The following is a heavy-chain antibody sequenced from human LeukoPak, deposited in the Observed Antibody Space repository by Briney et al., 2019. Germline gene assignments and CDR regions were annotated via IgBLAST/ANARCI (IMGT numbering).Heavy chain of an antibody. V-gene: IGHV3-21*01. CDR1: GFTFITHS. CDR3: TRDQSVRYAFDI. D-gene: IGHD3-10*01. Sequence: GGSLRLSCEASGFTFITHSMGWVRQAPGKGLEWVSSISGRSVFISYTDSVKGRFTISRDNARNSLFLELSSLRPEDTAVYYCTRDQSVRYAFDICGQGSLVTVSS. CDR2: ISGRSVFI. J-gene: IGHJ3*02.